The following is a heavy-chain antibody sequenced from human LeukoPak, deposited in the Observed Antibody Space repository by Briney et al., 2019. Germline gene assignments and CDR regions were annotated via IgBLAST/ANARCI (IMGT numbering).Heavy chain of an antibody. CDR2: INPSGSST. J-gene: IGHJ5*02. D-gene: IGHD3-9*01. CDR1: GYSVTSHY. V-gene: IGHV1-46*01. Sequence: ASVKVSCKASGYSVTSHYMHWVRQAPGQGLEWLGLINPSGSSTLYAQKFQGRVTMTRDMSTTTDYMELSSLRSDDTAVYYCARDQKRYFDWLLWDHNWFDPWGQGTLVTVSS. CDR3: ARDQKRYFDWLLWDHNWFDP.